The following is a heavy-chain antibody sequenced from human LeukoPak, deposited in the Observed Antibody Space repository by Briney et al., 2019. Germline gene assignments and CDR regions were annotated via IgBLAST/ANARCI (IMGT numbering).Heavy chain of an antibody. Sequence: TSQTLSLTCTVSGGSISSGGYYRSWLRQHPGKGLEWIGYNSYYNPALKSRVTISVDTSKNQFSLKLSSVTAADTAVYYCARAILTPSGYVWHFDLWGRGTLVTVSS. J-gene: IGHJ2*01. D-gene: IGHD3-3*01. CDR1: GGSISSGGYY. V-gene: IGHV4-31*03. CDR2: NS. CDR3: ARAILTPSGYVWHFDL.